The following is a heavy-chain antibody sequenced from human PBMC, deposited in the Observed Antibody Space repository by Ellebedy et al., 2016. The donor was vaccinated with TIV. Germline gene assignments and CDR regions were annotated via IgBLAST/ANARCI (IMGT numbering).Heavy chain of an antibody. J-gene: IGHJ6*02. CDR1: GYTFTTYP. D-gene: IGHD3-22*01. CDR2: INAGNGNT. CDR3: ARARNYYDSSGYYQKSYGMDV. V-gene: IGHV1-3*01. Sequence: ASVKVSCKASGYTFTTYPMHWVRQAPGQRLEWMGRINAGNGNTKYSQKFQGRVTITRDTSASTAYMELSSLRSEDTAVYYCARARNYYDSSGYYQKSYGMDVWGQGTTVTVSS.